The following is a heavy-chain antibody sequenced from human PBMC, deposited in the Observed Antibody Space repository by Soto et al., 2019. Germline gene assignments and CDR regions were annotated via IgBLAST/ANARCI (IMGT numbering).Heavy chain of an antibody. CDR1: GGSISSSNW. CDR3: ASWGRGDRYYFDY. V-gene: IGHV4-4*02. J-gene: IGHJ4*02. D-gene: IGHD3-16*01. CDR2: IYHSGST. Sequence: SETLSLTCAVSGGSISSSNWWSWVRQPPGKGLEWIGEIYHSGSTNYNPSLKSRVTISVDKSKNQFSLKLSSVTAADTAVYYCASWGRGDRYYFDYWGQGTLVTVSS.